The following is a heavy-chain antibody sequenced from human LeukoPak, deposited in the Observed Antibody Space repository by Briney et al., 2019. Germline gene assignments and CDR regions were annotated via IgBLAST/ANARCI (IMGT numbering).Heavy chain of an antibody. CDR1: GFSLRTSGVG. Sequence: KESGPTPVNPTQTLTLTCTFSGFSLRTSGVGVGWIRQPPGKALEWLALIYWDDDKRYSPSLKSRLTITKDTSKNQVVLTMTSMDPVDTATYYCAHSPQDIVVVVATRGNWFDPWGQGTLVTVSS. CDR2: IYWDDDK. V-gene: IGHV2-5*02. D-gene: IGHD2-15*01. J-gene: IGHJ5*02. CDR3: AHSPQDIVVVVATRGNWFDP.